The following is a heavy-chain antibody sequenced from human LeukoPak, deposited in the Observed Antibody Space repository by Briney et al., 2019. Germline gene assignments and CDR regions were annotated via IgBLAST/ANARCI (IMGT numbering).Heavy chain of an antibody. CDR1: GGSISSIGYY. J-gene: IGHJ4*02. V-gene: IGHV4-39*01. CDR2: MYYSGAT. D-gene: IGHD5-18*01. Sequence: PSETLSLTCTVSGGSISSIGYYWGWIRQPPEKGLEGIGSMYYSGATYYNPSLKSRVTISVDTSKNQFSLKLSSVSAADTAAYYCARHRGNSYGPIDYWGQGTLVTVSS. CDR3: ARHRGNSYGPIDY.